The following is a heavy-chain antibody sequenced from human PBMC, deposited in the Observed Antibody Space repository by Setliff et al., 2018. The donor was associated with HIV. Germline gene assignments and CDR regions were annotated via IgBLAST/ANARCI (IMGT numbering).Heavy chain of an antibody. Sequence: ASVKVSCKASGGTFRNYAISWVRQAPGQGLEWMGGIIPIFGTTNYAQKFQGRVTIAADESTGTAYMELSSLRSEDTAGYYCARYYVDGYNPDYFDYWGQGTLVTVSS. CDR3: ARYYVDGYNPDYFDY. D-gene: IGHD3-16*01. J-gene: IGHJ4*02. CDR1: GGTFRNYA. CDR2: IIPIFGTT. V-gene: IGHV1-69*13.